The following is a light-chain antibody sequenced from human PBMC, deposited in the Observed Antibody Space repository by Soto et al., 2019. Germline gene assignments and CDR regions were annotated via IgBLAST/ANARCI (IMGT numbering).Light chain of an antibody. V-gene: IGLV1-40*01. CDR2: GNS. Sequence: QSVLTQPPSVSGAPGQRVTISCTGSSSNIGAGYDVHWYQQLPGTAPKLLIYGNSNRPSGVPDRFSGSKSGTSASLAITGLQAEDEADYYCQSYDSSPWLFGTGTKLTVL. J-gene: IGLJ1*01. CDR3: QSYDSSPWL. CDR1: SSNIGAGYD.